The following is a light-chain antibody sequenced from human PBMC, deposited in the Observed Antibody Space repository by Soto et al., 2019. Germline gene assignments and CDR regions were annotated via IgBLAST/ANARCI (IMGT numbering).Light chain of an antibody. V-gene: IGLV2-23*01. J-gene: IGLJ1*01. CDR3: CSYSGSSTFWV. Sequence: QSVLTQPASVSGSPGQSITISCTGTSSDVGSYNLVSWCQQYPGKAPKLMIYEGSKRPSGVSNRFSGSKSGNTASLTISGLHTEDEADYYCCSYSGSSTFWVFGTGTKVTVL. CDR2: EGS. CDR1: SSDVGSYNL.